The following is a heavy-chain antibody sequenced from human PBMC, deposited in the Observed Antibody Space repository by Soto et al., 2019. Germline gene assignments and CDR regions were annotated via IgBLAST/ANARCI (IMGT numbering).Heavy chain of an antibody. CDR2: TSYDESNK. Sequence: QVQLVESGGGVVQPGRSLRLSCVASGFTFSTYAMHWVRQTPGKGLEWVAATSYDESNKYYADSVRGRFTISRDNSKKTLYLQVNSLRVEDTAIYHCATEDYYDSRLEYWGQGTLVTVSS. CDR1: GFTFSTYA. V-gene: IGHV3-30-3*01. CDR3: ATEDYYDSRLEY. J-gene: IGHJ4*02. D-gene: IGHD3-22*01.